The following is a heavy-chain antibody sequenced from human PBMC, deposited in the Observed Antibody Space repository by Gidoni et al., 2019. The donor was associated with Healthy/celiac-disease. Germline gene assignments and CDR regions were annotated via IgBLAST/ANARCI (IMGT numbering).Heavy chain of an antibody. CDR2: ISGSGGST. D-gene: IGHD4-17*01. CDR1: GFTFGSYA. CDR3: AKDDYGGNGVDY. J-gene: IGHJ4*02. V-gene: IGHV3-23*01. Sequence: EVQLLESGGGLVQPGGSLRLSCAASGFTFGSYAMSWVRQAPGKGLEWVSAISGSGGSTYYADSVKGRFTISRDNSKNTLYLQMNSLRAEDTAVYYCAKDDYGGNGVDYWGQGTLVTVSS.